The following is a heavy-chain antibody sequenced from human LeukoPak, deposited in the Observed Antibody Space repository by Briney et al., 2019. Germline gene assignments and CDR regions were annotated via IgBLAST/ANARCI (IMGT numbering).Heavy chain of an antibody. V-gene: IGHV3-49*04. Sequence: GGSLRLSCTASGFTFGDYAMSWVRQAPGKGLEWVGFIRGKAYGGTTEYAASVKGRFTISRDDSKSVAYLQMNSLKTEDTAVYYCTRSNSSGFRDYGMDVWGQGTTVTVSS. CDR1: GFTFGDYA. J-gene: IGHJ6*02. CDR2: IRGKAYGGTT. D-gene: IGHD3-22*01. CDR3: TRSNSSGFRDYGMDV.